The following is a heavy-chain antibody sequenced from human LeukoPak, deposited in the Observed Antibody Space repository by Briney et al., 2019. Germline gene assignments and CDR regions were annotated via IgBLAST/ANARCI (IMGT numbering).Heavy chain of an antibody. CDR2: IYYSGSAGST. D-gene: IGHD2-2*01. Sequence: PSETLSLTCSVSGDSINSGVSYWAWIRQPPGKGLEWIGTIYYSGSAGSTYYNPSLKSRVTISADTSKNQFSLKLSSVTAADTAVYYCARAGASSPGGHFDYWGQGTLVTVSS. V-gene: IGHV4-39*07. CDR3: ARAGASSPGGHFDY. CDR1: GDSINSGVSY. J-gene: IGHJ4*02.